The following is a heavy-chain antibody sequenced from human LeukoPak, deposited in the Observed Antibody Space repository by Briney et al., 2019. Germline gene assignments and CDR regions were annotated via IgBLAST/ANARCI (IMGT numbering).Heavy chain of an antibody. D-gene: IGHD3-16*02. CDR2: INHSGST. V-gene: IGHV4-34*10. CDR1: GGSFSGYY. J-gene: IGHJ3*02. Sequence: PSETLSLTCAVYGGSFSGYYWSWIRQPPGKGLEWIGEINHSGSTNYNPSLKSRITMSVDTSKKQFSLKLSSVTAADTAVYYCARELSPEAFDIWGQGTMVILSS. CDR3: ARELSPEAFDI.